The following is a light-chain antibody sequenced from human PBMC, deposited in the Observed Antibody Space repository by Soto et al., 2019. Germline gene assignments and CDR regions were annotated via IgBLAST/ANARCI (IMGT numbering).Light chain of an antibody. J-gene: IGKJ5*01. CDR1: QSVSTF. V-gene: IGKV3-11*01. CDR2: NAS. CDR3: QQRGDWPPIT. Sequence: IVLTQSPAPLSLSPGERAILSCRASQSVSTFLAWFQQKPGQPPRLLIYNASNRTTGIPARFSGSGSGTDFTLTISSLEPEDFAVYYCQQRGDWPPITFGQGTRLEIK.